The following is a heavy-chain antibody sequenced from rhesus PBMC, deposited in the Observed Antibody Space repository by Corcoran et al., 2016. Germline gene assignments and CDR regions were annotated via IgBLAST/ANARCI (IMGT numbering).Heavy chain of an antibody. V-gene: IGHV4S12*01. CDR1: GGTINSDYLFYY. J-gene: IGHJ4*01. D-gene: IGHD5-36*02. Sequence: QMQLQESGPGVVKPSETLSLTCSVSGGTINSDYLFYYWSWIRQPPGKGLEWIGGIYSEKESTKYTPSLKSRVTMSTDTSKNQFSLKLSSVTAADTAVYYCARRLATVTLSYFDYWGQGVLVTVSS. CDR2: IYSEKEST. CDR3: ARRLATVTLSYFDY.